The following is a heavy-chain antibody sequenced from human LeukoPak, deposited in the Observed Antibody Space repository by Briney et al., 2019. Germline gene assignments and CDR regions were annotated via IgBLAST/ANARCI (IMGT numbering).Heavy chain of an antibody. CDR1: GFTFSSYS. CDR2: ISSSGSYI. CDR3: ARDLIIPSTMIGSLEY. D-gene: IGHD3-22*01. V-gene: IGHV3-21*01. Sequence: GGSLRLSCAASGFTFSSYSMNWVRQAPGKGLEWVSSISSSGSYIYYADSVKGRFTISRDNAKNSLYLQMNSLRAEDTAVYYCARDLIIPSTMIGSLEYWGQGTLVTVSS. J-gene: IGHJ4*02.